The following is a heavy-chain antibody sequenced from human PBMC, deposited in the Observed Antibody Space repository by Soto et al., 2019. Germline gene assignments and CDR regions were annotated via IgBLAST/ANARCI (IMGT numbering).Heavy chain of an antibody. J-gene: IGHJ6*02. Sequence: AEPLSLTCPASGFTISCHHLILLRTPPGKGLEWIGFIYNSYSIPSLRSRVTVSMDRSKNQVSLKLTSVTAADTAIYYCARDPYGGFSGGVYFYYGLDVWGQGTTVNVS. V-gene: IGHV4-59*11. CDR3: ARDPYGGFSGGVYFYYGLDV. CDR2: IYNS. D-gene: IGHD4-17*01. CDR1: GFTISCHH.